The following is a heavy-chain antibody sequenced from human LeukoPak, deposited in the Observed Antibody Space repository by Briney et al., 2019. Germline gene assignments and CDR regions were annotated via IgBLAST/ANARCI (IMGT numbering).Heavy chain of an antibody. Sequence: PGGSLRLSCAASGFTFSSHWMSWVRQAPGKGLEWVANIKKDGSEKYYVDAVKGRFTISRDNAKTSLYLQMNSLRAEDTAVYYCARVLGQYYDTSDNWFDPWGQGTLVTVSS. J-gene: IGHJ5*02. V-gene: IGHV3-7*01. CDR1: GFTFSSHW. CDR2: IKKDGSEK. CDR3: ARVLGQYYDTSDNWFDP. D-gene: IGHD3-22*01.